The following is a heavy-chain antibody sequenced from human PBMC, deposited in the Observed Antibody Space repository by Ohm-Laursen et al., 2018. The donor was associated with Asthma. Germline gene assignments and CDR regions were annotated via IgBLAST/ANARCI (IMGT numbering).Heavy chain of an antibody. CDR1: GFTFSSYA. D-gene: IGHD6-19*01. CDR3: AYELGGSGDY. Sequence: SLRLSCAASGFTFSSYAMHWVRQAPGKGLEWVAVISYDGSNKYYAASVKGRFTISRDDAKNTVYLQMNSLRVDDTAVYYCAYELGGSGDYWGQGTLVTVSS. V-gene: IGHV3-30-3*01. J-gene: IGHJ4*02. CDR2: ISYDGSNK.